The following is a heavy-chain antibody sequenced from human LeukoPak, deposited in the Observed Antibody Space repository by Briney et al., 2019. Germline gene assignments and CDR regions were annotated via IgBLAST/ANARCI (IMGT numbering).Heavy chain of an antibody. V-gene: IGHV1-2*02. CDR1: GYTFTGYY. CDR3: ARDRVYCGGDCYLTPDY. Sequence: ASVKVSCKASGYTFTGYYMHWVRQAPGQGLEWMGWINPNSGGTNYAQKFQGRVTMTRDTSISTAYMELSRLRSDDTAVYYCARDRVYCGGDCYLTPDYWGQGTLVTVSS. J-gene: IGHJ4*02. D-gene: IGHD2-21*02. CDR2: INPNSGGT.